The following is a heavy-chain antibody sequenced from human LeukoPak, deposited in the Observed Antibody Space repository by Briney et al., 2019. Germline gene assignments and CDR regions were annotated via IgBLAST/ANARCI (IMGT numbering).Heavy chain of an antibody. D-gene: IGHD3-22*01. Sequence: ASVKVSCKASGGTFSSYAISWVRQAPGQGLEWMGWMNPNSGNTGYAQKFQGRVTMTRNTSISTAYMELSSLRSEDTAVYYCARAYYGPFGYWGQGTLVTVSS. CDR2: MNPNSGNT. J-gene: IGHJ4*02. CDR1: GGTFSSYA. V-gene: IGHV1-8*02. CDR3: ARAYYGPFGY.